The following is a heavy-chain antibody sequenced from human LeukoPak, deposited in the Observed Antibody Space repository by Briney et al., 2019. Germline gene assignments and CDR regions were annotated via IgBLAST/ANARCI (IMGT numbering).Heavy chain of an antibody. CDR3: APLGGSYWGY. D-gene: IGHD1-26*01. Sequence: PGGSLRLSCAASGFTFSSYAMSWVRQAPGKGLEWVSAISGSGGSTYYADSVKGRFTISRDNSKNTLFLQMSSLRAEDTAVYYCAPLGGSYWGYWGQGTLVTVSS. J-gene: IGHJ4*02. V-gene: IGHV3-23*01. CDR2: ISGSGGST. CDR1: GFTFSSYA.